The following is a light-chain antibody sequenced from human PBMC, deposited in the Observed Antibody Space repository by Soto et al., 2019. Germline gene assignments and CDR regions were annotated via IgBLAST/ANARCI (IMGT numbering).Light chain of an antibody. CDR1: TSNIGSDT. J-gene: IGLJ3*02. Sequence: QAVVTQPPSASGTPGQKVTISCSGSTSNIGSDTVSWYQQLPGTAPKLLIYSDNQRPSGVPDRFSGYKSGTSASLAISGLQSEDEADYYCAAWDDSLEGPVFGGGTKLTVL. V-gene: IGLV1-44*01. CDR2: SDN. CDR3: AAWDDSLEGPV.